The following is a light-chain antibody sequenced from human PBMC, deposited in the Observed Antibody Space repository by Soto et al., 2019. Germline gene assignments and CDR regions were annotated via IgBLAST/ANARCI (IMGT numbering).Light chain of an antibody. CDR1: RSDVGAYNY. J-gene: IGLJ1*01. V-gene: IGLV2-14*01. CDR2: EVT. Sequence: QSVLTQPASVSGSPGQSIAISCTGTRSDVGAYNYVSWYQQHPGKAPKLMISEVTNRPSGVSDRFSGSKSGNTASLTISGLPAEEEADYYCRSFTSRFTFVFGTGTKVTVL. CDR3: RSFTSRFTFV.